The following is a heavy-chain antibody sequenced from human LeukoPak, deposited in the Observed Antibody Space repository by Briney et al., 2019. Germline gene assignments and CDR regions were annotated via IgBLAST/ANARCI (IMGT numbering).Heavy chain of an antibody. CDR3: ASAHYGSGSYYQEGWFDP. J-gene: IGHJ5*02. CDR2: IYHSGST. D-gene: IGHD3-10*01. V-gene: IGHV4-30-2*01. CDR1: GGSISSGGYS. Sequence: SETLSLTCAVSGGSISSGGYSWSWIRQPPGKGLEWIGYIYHSGSTYYNPSLKSRVTISVDRSKNQFSLKLSSATAADTAVYYCASAHYGSGSYYQEGWFDPWGQGTLVTVSS.